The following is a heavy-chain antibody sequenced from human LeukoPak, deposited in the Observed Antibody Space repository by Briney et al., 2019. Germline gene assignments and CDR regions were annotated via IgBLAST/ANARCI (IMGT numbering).Heavy chain of an antibody. Sequence: GGSLRLSCAASGFTFSSYAMSWVGQAPGKGLEWVSAISGSGGSTYYEDSVKGRFTISRDNSKNTLYLQMNSLRAEDTAVYYCAKDEGPGYSYGFNDYWGQRTLVTVAS. CDR3: AKDEGPGYSYGFNDY. D-gene: IGHD5-18*01. CDR2: ISGSGGST. J-gene: IGHJ4*02. CDR1: GFTFSSYA. V-gene: IGHV3-23*01.